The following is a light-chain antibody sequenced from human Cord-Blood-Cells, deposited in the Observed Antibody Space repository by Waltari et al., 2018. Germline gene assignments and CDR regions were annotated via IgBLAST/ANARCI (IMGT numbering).Light chain of an antibody. V-gene: IGLV3-21*04. CDR2: YDS. CDR3: QVWDSSSDHRV. CDR1: NIGSKS. J-gene: IGLJ3*02. Sequence: SYVLTPPPSVSVAPGETAWITCGGNNIGSKSVDWYQQKPGQAPVLVIYYDSDRPSGIPERFSGSNSGNTATLTISRVEAGDEADYYCQVWDSSSDHRVFGGGTKLTVL.